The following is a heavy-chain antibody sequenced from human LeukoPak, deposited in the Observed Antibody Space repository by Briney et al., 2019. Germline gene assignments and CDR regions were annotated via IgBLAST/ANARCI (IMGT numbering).Heavy chain of an antibody. CDR3: AREGEGGYSYGRRTRFDY. CDR1: GFTFSSYS. V-gene: IGHV3-48*02. Sequence: GGSLRLSCAASGFTFSSYSMNWVRQAPGKGLEWVSHITASGTAMFYADSVKGRFTISRDNAKNSLYLQMNSLRDEDTAVYYCAREGEGGYSYGRRTRFDYWGQGTLVTVSS. CDR2: ITASGTAM. D-gene: IGHD5-18*01. J-gene: IGHJ4*02.